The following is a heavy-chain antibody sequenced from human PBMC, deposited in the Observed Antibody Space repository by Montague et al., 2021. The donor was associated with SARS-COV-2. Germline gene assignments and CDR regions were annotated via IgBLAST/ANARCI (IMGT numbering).Heavy chain of an antibody. J-gene: IGHJ4*02. Sequence: SETLSLTCTVSGDSMRDYYWSWIRQPPGEGLEWIGYIYYSGSTDYNPSLNSRVTLSLDTSKNQFSLNLRSVTAADTAFYYCARVHYYTGYVDSWGQGTLVSVSS. CDR3: ARVHYYTGYVDS. CDR2: IYYSGST. D-gene: IGHD3-22*01. V-gene: IGHV4-59*01. CDR1: GDSMRDYY.